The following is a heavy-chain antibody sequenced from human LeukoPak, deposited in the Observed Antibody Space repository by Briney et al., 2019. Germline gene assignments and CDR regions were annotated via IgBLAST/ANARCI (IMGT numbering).Heavy chain of an antibody. CDR2: ISSSSSYI. V-gene: IGHV3-21*01. Sequence: GGSLRLSCAASGFTFSSYSMNWVRQAPGKGLEWVSSISSSSSYIYYADSVKGRFTISRDNSKNTLYLQMNSLRAEDTAVYYCARGGLVPAAANHFDYWGQGTLVTVSS. CDR1: GFTFSSYS. J-gene: IGHJ4*02. CDR3: ARGGLVPAAANHFDY. D-gene: IGHD2-2*01.